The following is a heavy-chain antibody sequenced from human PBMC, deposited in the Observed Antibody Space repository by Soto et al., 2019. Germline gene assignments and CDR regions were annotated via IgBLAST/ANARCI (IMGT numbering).Heavy chain of an antibody. CDR1: GFTFSDYY. CDR3: ARVKDGDYDDYYFDY. CDR2: TSSSGSTM. J-gene: IGHJ4*02. Sequence: GGSLRLSCAASGFTFSDYYMSWIRQAPGKGLEWVSYTSSSGSTMSYADSVKGRLTISRDNAKNSLYLQMNSLRAEDTAVYYCARVKDGDYDDYYFDYWGQGTLVTVSS. V-gene: IGHV3-11*01. D-gene: IGHD4-17*01.